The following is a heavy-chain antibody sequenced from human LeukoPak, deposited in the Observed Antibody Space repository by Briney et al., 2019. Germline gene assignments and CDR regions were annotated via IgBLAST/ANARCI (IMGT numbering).Heavy chain of an antibody. V-gene: IGHV3-11*06. D-gene: IGHD5-18*01. CDR3: ARENTASAFDI. J-gene: IGHJ3*02. CDR1: GFIFSDYY. Sequence: GGSLRLSCTASGFIFSDYYMSWIRQAPGKGLEWVSYISSTSSFTNYADSVKGRFTISRDNAKNSLYLQMNSLRAEDTAVYYCARENTASAFDIWGQGTMVTVSS. CDR2: ISSTSSFT.